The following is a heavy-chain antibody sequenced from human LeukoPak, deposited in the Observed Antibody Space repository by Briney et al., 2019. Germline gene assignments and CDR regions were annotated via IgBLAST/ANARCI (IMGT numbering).Heavy chain of an antibody. J-gene: IGHJ6*02. Sequence: SETLSLTCVVTGGSIRNGKWWSWVRQPPGKGLEWIGEIIYSGSTNYNPSLKSRVTISVDTSKNQFSLKLSSVTAADTAVYYCARTQGYCSSTSCYLYYYGMDVWGQGTTVTVSS. CDR3: ARTQGYCSSTSCYLYYYGMDV. CDR1: GGSIRNGKW. V-gene: IGHV4-4*02. CDR2: IIYSGST. D-gene: IGHD2-2*01.